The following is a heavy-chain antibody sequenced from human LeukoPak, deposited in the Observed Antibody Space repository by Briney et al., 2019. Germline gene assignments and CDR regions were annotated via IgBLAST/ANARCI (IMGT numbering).Heavy chain of an antibody. CDR1: GFTFNNYA. CDR3: AKGVRYLDWWILDY. Sequence: GGSLRLSCAASGFTFNNYAMSWVRQAPGKGMGWVSGISGSDYTYYTDSVKGRFTISRDNSKNTLYLQMNSLRAEDTAVYYCAKGVRYLDWWILDYWGQGTLVTVSS. CDR2: ISGSDYT. J-gene: IGHJ4*02. V-gene: IGHV3-23*01. D-gene: IGHD3-9*01.